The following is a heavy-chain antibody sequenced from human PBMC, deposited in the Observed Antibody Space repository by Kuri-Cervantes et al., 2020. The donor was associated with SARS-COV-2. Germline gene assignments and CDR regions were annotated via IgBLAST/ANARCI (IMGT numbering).Heavy chain of an antibody. J-gene: IGHJ4*02. CDR2: IKSKTDGGTT. D-gene: IGHD3-22*01. CDR3: TTEGRGLLRGNYFDY. V-gene: IGHV3-15*01. CDR1: GFTFSNAW. Sequence: GGSLRLSCAASGFTFSNAWMSWVRQAPGKGLEWVGRIKSKTDGGTTDYAAPVKGRFTISRDDSKNTLYLQMNSLKTEDTAVYYRTTEGRGLLRGNYFDYWGQGTLVTVSS.